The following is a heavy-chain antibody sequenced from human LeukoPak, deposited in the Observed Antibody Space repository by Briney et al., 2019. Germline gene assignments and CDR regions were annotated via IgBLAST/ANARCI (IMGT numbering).Heavy chain of an antibody. J-gene: IGHJ4*02. CDR2: ISYDGSNK. Sequence: PGGSLRLSCAASGFTFSSYGMHWVRQAPGKGLEWVAVISYDGSNKYYADSVKGRFTISRDNSKNTLYLQMNSLRAEDTAVYYCAKDSDTHFDYWGQGTLVIVSS. D-gene: IGHD2-2*02. V-gene: IGHV3-30*18. CDR3: AKDSDTHFDY. CDR1: GFTFSSYG.